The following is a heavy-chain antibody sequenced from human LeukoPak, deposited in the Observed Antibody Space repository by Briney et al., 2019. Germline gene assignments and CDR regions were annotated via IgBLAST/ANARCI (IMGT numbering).Heavy chain of an antibody. V-gene: IGHV3-23*01. CDR2: IRDRGGST. J-gene: IGHJ4*02. Sequence: QPGGSLRLSCADSGFTFSGDAMSWVPPTPEKGVEWVSPIRDRGGSTYYADSVKGRFTISRDNSKNTLYLQMNSLRAEGTAVYYCAKTPGPYTVTALFDYWGQGTLVTVSS. CDR1: GFTFSGDA. D-gene: IGHD4-17*01. CDR3: AKTPGPYTVTALFDY.